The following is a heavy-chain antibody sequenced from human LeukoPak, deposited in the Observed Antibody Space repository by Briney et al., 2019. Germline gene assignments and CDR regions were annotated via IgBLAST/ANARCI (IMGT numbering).Heavy chain of an antibody. Sequence: PSETLSLTCAVYGGSFSGYYWSWIRQPPGKGLEWIGYVSYSGNTNYNPSLKSRVIVSRDTSKNQFSLELRTVTAADTAIYYCAREIVAPGLLFYMDVWGKGTRSPSP. V-gene: IGHV4-59*01. CDR3: AREIVAPGLLFYMDV. CDR2: VSYSGNT. J-gene: IGHJ6*03. CDR1: GGSFSGYY. D-gene: IGHD5-12*01.